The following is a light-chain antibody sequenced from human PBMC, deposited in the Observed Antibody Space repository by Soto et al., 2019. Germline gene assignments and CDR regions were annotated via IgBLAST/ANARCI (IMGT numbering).Light chain of an antibody. J-gene: IGKJ2*03. V-gene: IGKV3-15*01. CDR3: QQYHNWYS. CDR2: GAC. CDR1: ESVSIN. Sequence: VMTQSPATLSVSPGEGATLSCRASESVSINLAWYQHKPGQAPRLLLYGACTRATGITARFSGSGSGTEFTLTISSLQSEDSAVYYCQQYHNWYSFGQGSKLEIK.